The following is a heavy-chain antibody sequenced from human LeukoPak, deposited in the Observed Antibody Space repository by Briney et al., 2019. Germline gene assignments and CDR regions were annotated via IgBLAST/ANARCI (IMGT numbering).Heavy chain of an antibody. V-gene: IGHV1-69*06. CDR2: IIPIFGTA. CDR1: GGTFSSYA. J-gene: IGHJ4*02. Sequence: SVKVSCKAFGGTFSSYAISWVRQAPGQGLEWMGGIIPIFGTANYAQKFQGRVTITADKSTSTAYMELSSLRSEDTAVYYCARSEEMIAVAGIDYWGQGTLVTVSS. D-gene: IGHD6-19*01. CDR3: ARSEEMIAVAGIDY.